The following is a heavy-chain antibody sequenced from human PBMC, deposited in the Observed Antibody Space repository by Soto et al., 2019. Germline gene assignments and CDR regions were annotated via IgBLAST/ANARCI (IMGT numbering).Heavy chain of an antibody. D-gene: IGHD3-3*01. CDR2: ISSSSSYI. Sequence: EVQLVESGGGLVKPGGSLRLSCAASGLTFSSYSMNWVRQAPGKGLEWVSSISSSSSYIYYADSVKGRFTISRDNAKNSLYLQMNSLRAEDTAVYYCARDRTIFGVVNHYYGMDVWGQGTTVTVSS. CDR3: ARDRTIFGVVNHYYGMDV. V-gene: IGHV3-21*01. CDR1: GLTFSSYS. J-gene: IGHJ6*02.